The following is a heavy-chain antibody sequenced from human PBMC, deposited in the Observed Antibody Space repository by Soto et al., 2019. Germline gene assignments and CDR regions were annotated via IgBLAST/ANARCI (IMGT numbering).Heavy chain of an antibody. CDR3: ARVPRAWRNAFEL. CDR2: ISYDGSDK. Sequence: PGESLKISCAASGFTFSHYAMNWVRQAPGKGLEWVAVISYDGSDKYYADSVKGRFTISRDNSKNILYLQMNSLRAEDTAVYYCARVPRAWRNAFELWGQGTMVTVSS. V-gene: IGHV3-30*14. CDR1: GFTFSHYA. J-gene: IGHJ3*01.